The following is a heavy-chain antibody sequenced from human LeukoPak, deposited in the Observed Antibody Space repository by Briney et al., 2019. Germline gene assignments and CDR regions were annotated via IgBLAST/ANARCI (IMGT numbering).Heavy chain of an antibody. CDR1: GASISSGSYY. CDR3: AREVGDYSNFYYYYYMDV. Sequence: SQTLSLTCTVSGASISSGSYYWSWIRQPPGKGLEWIGEINHSGSTNYNPSLKSRVTISVDTSKNQFSLKLSSVTAADTAVYYCAREVGDYSNFYYYYYMDVWGKGTTVTASS. D-gene: IGHD4-11*01. J-gene: IGHJ6*03. CDR2: INHSGST. V-gene: IGHV4-39*07.